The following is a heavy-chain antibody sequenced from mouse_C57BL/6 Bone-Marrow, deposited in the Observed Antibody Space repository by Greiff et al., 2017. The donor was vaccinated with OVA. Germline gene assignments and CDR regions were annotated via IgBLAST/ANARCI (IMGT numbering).Heavy chain of an antibody. Sequence: EVQLVESGGGLVQPGGSLKLSCAASGFTFSDYYMYWVRQTPEKRLEWVAYISNGGGSTYYPDTVKGRFTISRDNAKNTLYLQMSRLKSEDTAMYYCARRTVVAPYAMDYWGQGTSVTVSS. CDR1: GFTFSDYY. D-gene: IGHD1-1*01. CDR3: ARRTVVAPYAMDY. J-gene: IGHJ4*01. CDR2: ISNGGGST. V-gene: IGHV5-12*01.